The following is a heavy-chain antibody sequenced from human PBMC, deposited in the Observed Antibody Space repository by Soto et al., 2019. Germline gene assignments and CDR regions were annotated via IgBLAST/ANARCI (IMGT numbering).Heavy chain of an antibody. CDR1: GYKFTSYW. J-gene: IGHJ6*02. CDR2: IYPGDSDT. V-gene: IGHV5-51*01. D-gene: IGHD4-4*01. CDR3: ARYDYRNPKLKYYYYYGLDV. Sequence: GESLKISCQASGYKFTSYWIGWVRQMPGKGLEWMGVIYPGDSDTRYRPSFQGQVTISADKSINTVYLQWSSLKASDTAIYYCARYDYRNPKLKYYYYYGLDVWGQGTTVTVSS.